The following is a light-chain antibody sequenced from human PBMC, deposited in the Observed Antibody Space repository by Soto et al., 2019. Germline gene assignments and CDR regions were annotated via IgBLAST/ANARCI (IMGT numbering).Light chain of an antibody. J-gene: IGKJ5*01. Sequence: EIVMTQSPATLSGSQGERVTLSCRASQSVGSNLAWYQHKPGQAPRLLIYGVSTRATGIPARFSGSASGTEFTLTISSLQSEDFAVYSCQQYNDWPITFGPGTRLEIK. V-gene: IGKV3-15*01. CDR3: QQYNDWPIT. CDR1: QSVGSN. CDR2: GVS.